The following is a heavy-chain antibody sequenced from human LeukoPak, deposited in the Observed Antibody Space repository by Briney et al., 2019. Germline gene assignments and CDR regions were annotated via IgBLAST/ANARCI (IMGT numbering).Heavy chain of an antibody. CDR1: GGSFSGYY. D-gene: IGHD4-11*01. V-gene: IGHV4-34*01. Sequence: SETLSLTCAVYGGSFSGYYWSWIRQPPGKGLEWIGEINHSGSTNYNPSHKSRVTISVDTSKNQFSLKLSSVTAADTAVYYCARDSNYVRYWGQGTLVTVSS. CDR3: ARDSNYVRY. CDR2: INHSGST. J-gene: IGHJ4*02.